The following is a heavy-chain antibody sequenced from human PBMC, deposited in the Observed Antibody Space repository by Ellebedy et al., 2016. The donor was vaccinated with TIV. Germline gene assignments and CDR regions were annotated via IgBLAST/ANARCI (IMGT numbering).Heavy chain of an antibody. CDR2: ISPYNGNT. CDR1: GYTVTNYG. J-gene: IGHJ1*01. D-gene: IGHD3-22*01. Sequence: AASVKVSCKASGYTVTNYGISWVRQAPGQGLEWMGWISPYNGNTNYAQKLQGRVTMTTDTSTSTAYMELRSLRSDDTAVYYCARGGQPRYYDSSGAPEYFQHWGQGTLVTVSS. V-gene: IGHV1-18*01. CDR3: ARGGQPRYYDSSGAPEYFQH.